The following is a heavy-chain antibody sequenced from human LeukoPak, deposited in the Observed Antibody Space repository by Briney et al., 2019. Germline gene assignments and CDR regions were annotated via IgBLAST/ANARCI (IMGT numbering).Heavy chain of an antibody. CDR1: GGSIGSSSHY. CDR2: IHYRGNT. J-gene: IGHJ5*02. D-gene: IGHD2-2*01. Sequence: SETLSLTCTVSGGSIGSSSHYWGWIRQPPGKGLEWIGSIHYRGNTYYNPSLKSRVTISVDTSKNQFSLKLSSVTAADTAVYYCARSAPRYCSSTSCYGGLLEFDPWGQGTLVTVSS. V-gene: IGHV4-39*01. CDR3: ARSAPRYCSSTSCYGGLLEFDP.